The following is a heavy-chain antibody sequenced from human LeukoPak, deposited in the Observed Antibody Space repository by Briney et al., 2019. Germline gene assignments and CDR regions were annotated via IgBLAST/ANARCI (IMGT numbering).Heavy chain of an antibody. CDR3: ARACSSTSCYHTQHFDY. Sequence: ASVKVSCKASGYTFTSYYMHWVRQAPGQGLEWMGIINPSGGSTSYAQKFQGRVTMTRDMSTSTVYMELSSLRSEDTAVYYCARACSSTSCYHTQHFDYWGQGTLVTVS. CDR2: INPSGGST. V-gene: IGHV1-46*01. D-gene: IGHD2-2*01. CDR1: GYTFTSYY. J-gene: IGHJ4*02.